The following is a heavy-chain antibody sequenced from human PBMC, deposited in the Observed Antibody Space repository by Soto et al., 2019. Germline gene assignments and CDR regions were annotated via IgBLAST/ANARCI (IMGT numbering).Heavy chain of an antibody. V-gene: IGHV1-69*13. CDR3: ATQLPGTRNPLDY. J-gene: IGHJ4*02. D-gene: IGHD1-1*01. CDR2: IIPIFGTA. Sequence: SVKVSCKASGGTISSEDISWVRQAPGQGLEWMGGIIPIFGTANYAQKFQGRVTITADESTSTAYMELSSLRSEDTAVYYCATQLPGTRNPLDYWGQGTLVTVSS. CDR1: GGTISSED.